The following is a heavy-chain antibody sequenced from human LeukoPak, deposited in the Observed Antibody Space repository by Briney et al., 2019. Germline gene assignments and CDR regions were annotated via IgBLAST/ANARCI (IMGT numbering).Heavy chain of an antibody. CDR2: IYTSGST. CDR3: AREDSSGYYYGRLDY. J-gene: IGHJ4*02. V-gene: IGHV4-61*02. CDR1: GGSISSGSYY. Sequence: SQTLSLTCALPGGSISSGSYYGSWIRQPAGNGLEWIVRIYTSGSTNYNPSLKSRVTISVDTSKNQFSLKLSSVTAADTAVYYCAREDSSGYYYGRLDYWGQGTLVTVST. D-gene: IGHD3-22*01.